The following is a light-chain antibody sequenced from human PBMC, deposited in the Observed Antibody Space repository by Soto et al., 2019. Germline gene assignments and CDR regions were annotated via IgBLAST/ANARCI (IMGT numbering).Light chain of an antibody. V-gene: IGKV3-11*01. Sequence: IVVTQSPATLSVSPGESATLSCSASQSVSIYLAWYQQKPGQAPSILIYDASNRATGIPARFSGSGSGTDFTLTISSLEPEDFAVYYCQQRSNWQGATFGGGTKVDIK. CDR2: DAS. CDR3: QQRSNWQGAT. J-gene: IGKJ4*01. CDR1: QSVSIY.